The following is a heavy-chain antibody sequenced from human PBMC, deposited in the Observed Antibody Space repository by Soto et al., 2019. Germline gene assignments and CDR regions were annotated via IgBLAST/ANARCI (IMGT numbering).Heavy chain of an antibody. D-gene: IGHD5-12*01. CDR2: IWYDGSNK. J-gene: IGHJ4*02. V-gene: IGHV3-33*01. CDR1: GFTFSSYG. Sequence: QVQLVESGGGVVQPGRSLRLSCAESGFTFSSYGMHWVRQAPGKGLEWVAVIWYDGSNKYYADSVKGRFTISRDNSKNTLYLQMNSLRAEDTAVYYCARGGGYSGYYYFAYWGQGTLVTVSS. CDR3: ARGGGYSGYYYFAY.